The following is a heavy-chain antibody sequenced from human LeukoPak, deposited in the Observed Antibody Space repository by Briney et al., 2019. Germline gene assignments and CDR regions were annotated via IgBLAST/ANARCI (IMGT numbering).Heavy chain of an antibody. CDR3: TTGTLYSSSWYEAPPSSFDY. D-gene: IGHD6-13*01. V-gene: IGHV3-15*01. CDR1: GFTFSNAW. Sequence: PGGSLRLSCAASGFTFSNAWMSWVRQAPGKGLEWVGRIKSKTDGGTTDYAAPVKGRFTISRDDSKNTLYLQMNSLKTEDTAVYYCTTGTLYSSSWYEAPPSSFDYWGQGTLVTVSS. CDR2: IKSKTDGGTT. J-gene: IGHJ4*02.